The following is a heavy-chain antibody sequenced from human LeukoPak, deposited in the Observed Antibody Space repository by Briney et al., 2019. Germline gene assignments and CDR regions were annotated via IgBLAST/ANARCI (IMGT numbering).Heavy chain of an antibody. CDR2: INSGSTHT. J-gene: IGHJ4*02. CDR1: GFTFSSYM. V-gene: IGHV3-21*01. D-gene: IGHD1-1*01. CDR3: ARSLTTLTYEGY. Sequence: GGSLRLSCAASGFTFSSYMMNWVRQAPGKGLEWVSSINSGSTHTYYTQSVKGRFTVSRDNAKNSLFLQMNSLRAEDTAIYYCARSLTTLTYEGYRGQGTLVTVSS.